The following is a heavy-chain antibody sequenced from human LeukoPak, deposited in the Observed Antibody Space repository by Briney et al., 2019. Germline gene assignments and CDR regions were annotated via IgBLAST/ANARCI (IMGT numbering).Heavy chain of an antibody. CDR2: IYSGGST. Sequence: GGSLRLSCAASGFTFRAYGMQWVRQAPGKGLEWVSVIYSGGSTYYADSVKGRFTISRDNSKNTLYLQMNSLRAEDTAVYYCARVRGAFDIWGQGTMVTVSS. V-gene: IGHV3-53*01. CDR1: GFTFRAYG. D-gene: IGHD3-10*01. J-gene: IGHJ3*02. CDR3: ARVRGAFDI.